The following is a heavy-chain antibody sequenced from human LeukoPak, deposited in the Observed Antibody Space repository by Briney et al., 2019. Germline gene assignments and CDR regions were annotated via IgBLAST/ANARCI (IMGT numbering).Heavy chain of an antibody. CDR1: GYTLTELS. CDR3: ATRVYSSGWSPFDY. V-gene: IGHV1-24*01. CDR2: FDPEDGEA. D-gene: IGHD6-19*01. Sequence: GASVKVSCKVSGYTLTELSMHWVRQAPGKGLEWMGGFDPEDGEAIYAQKFQGRVTMTEDTSTDTAYMELSSLRSEDTAVYYCATRVYSSGWSPFDYWGQGTLVTVSS. J-gene: IGHJ4*02.